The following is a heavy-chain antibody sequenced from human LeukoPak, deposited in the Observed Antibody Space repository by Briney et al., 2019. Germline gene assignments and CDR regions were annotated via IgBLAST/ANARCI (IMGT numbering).Heavy chain of an antibody. CDR2: INPSGGSI. V-gene: IGHV1-46*01. CDR1: GYTFTSYY. CDR3: EMSPRVVPAAMRDFDY. Sequence: ASVKVSCKASGYTFTSYYVHWVRQAPGQGLEWMGVINPSGGSISYAQKFQGRVTMTRDTSTSTVYMELSSLRSEDTAVYYCEMSPRVVPAAMRDFDYWGQGTLVTVSS. D-gene: IGHD2-2*01. J-gene: IGHJ4*02.